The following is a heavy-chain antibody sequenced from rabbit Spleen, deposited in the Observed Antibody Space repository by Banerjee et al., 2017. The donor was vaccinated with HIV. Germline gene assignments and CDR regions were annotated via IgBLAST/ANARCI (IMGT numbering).Heavy chain of an antibody. Sequence: QEQLVESGGGLVQPEGSLTLTCTASGFSFSSSSYYMCWVRQAPGKGLELIACIYAANGGRIYYASWAKGRFTISKTSSTTVTLQMTSLTAADTATYSCARDRDAGSTYNSAYFDLWGQGTLVTVS. CDR1: GFSFSSSSYY. D-gene: IGHD8-1*01. J-gene: IGHJ4*01. CDR3: ARDRDAGSTYNSAYFDL. V-gene: IGHV1S45*01. CDR2: IYAANGGRI.